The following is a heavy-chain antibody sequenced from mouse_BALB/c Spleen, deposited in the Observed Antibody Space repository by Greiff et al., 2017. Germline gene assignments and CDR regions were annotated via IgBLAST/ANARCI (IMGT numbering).Heavy chain of an antibody. CDR3: ARYSFRFAY. D-gene: IGHD2-12*01. V-gene: IGHV14-1*02. CDR2: IDPENGNT. CDR1: GFNIKDYY. Sequence: EVKLVESGAELVRPGALVKLSCKASGFNIKDYYMHWVKQRPEQGLEWIGWIDPENGNTIYDPKFQGKASITADTSSNTAYLQLSSLTSEDTAVYYCARYSFRFAYWGQGTLVTVSA. J-gene: IGHJ3*01.